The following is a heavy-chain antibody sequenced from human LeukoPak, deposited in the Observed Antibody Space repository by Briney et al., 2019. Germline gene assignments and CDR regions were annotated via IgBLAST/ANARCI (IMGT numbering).Heavy chain of an antibody. Sequence: PSETLSLTCTVSGGSISSYYWSWIRQPPGKGLEWIGYIYYSGSTNYNPSLKSRVTISVDTSKNQFSLKLSSVTAADTAVYYCARLLYYGSGSPEGYWGQGTLVTVSS. CDR2: IYYSGST. D-gene: IGHD3-10*01. V-gene: IGHV4-59*12. CDR3: ARLLYYGSGSPEGY. J-gene: IGHJ4*02. CDR1: GGSISSYY.